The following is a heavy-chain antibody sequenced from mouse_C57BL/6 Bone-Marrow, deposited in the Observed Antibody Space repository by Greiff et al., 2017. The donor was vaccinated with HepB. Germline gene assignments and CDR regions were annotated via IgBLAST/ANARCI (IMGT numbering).Heavy chain of an antibody. CDR2: ISSGSSTI. CDR3: ARRDYYGSSYFDY. V-gene: IGHV5-17*01. Sequence: EVQVVESGGGLVKPGGSLKLSCAASGFTFSDYGMHWVRQAPEKGLEWVAYISSGSSTIYYADTVKGRLTISRDNAKNTLFLQMTSLRSEDTAMYYCARRDYYGSSYFDYWGQGTTLTVSS. J-gene: IGHJ2*01. CDR1: GFTFSDYG. D-gene: IGHD1-1*01.